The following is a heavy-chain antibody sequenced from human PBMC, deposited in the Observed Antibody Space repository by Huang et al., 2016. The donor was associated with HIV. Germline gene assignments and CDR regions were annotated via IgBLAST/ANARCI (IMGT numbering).Heavy chain of an antibody. J-gene: IGHJ5*02. D-gene: IGHD5-12*01. CDR3: AKRGRGRSGYGYIGYFDA. V-gene: IGHV4-34*01. Sequence: QVRLNQWGAGLLKPAETLSLTCAVSAASFDGYFWTWIRQSPGQGLEWIGEIHDRTEMNVHPYVGSRLRRTVDTAKKQLSLGLRAVTAADTGVYVCAKRGRGRSGYGYIGYFDAWAQGSLVTV. CDR2: IHDRTEM. CDR1: AASFDGYF.